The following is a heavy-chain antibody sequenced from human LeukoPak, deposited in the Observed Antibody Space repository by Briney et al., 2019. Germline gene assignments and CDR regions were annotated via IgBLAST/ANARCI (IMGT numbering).Heavy chain of an antibody. CDR3: AREANYYGSGSYFEGTFDH. CDR2: IYSSGTT. J-gene: IGHJ4*02. D-gene: IGHD3-10*01. CDR1: GVSISTYY. Sequence: SETLSPTCTVSGVSISTYYWSWIRQPPGKGPEWIGYIYSSGTTNYNPSLKSRVTISIDTSKNEFSLKLTSVTAADTAVYYCAREANYYGSGSYFEGTFDHWGQGSLVIVSS. V-gene: IGHV4-59*01.